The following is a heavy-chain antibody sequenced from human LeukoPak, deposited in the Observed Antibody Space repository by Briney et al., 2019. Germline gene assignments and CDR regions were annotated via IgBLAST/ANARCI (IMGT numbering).Heavy chain of an antibody. CDR1: GFTFSSYV. CDR2: IWYDGSNK. CDR3: ARDRGKYYYGSGSYPIFDY. Sequence: GGSLRLSCAASGFTFSSYVMHWVRQAPGKGLEWVAVIWYDGSNKYYADSVKGRFTISRDNSKNTLYLQMNSLRAEDTAVYYCARDRGKYYYGSGSYPIFDYWGQGTLVTVSS. D-gene: IGHD3-10*01. J-gene: IGHJ4*02. V-gene: IGHV3-33*01.